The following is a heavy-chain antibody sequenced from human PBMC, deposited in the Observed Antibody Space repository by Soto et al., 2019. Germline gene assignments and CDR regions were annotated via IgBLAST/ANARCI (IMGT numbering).Heavy chain of an antibody. V-gene: IGHV1-18*01. Sequence: ASVKVSCKASGYTFTSYGISWVRQAPGQGLEWMGWISAYNGNTNYAQKLQGRVTMTTDTSTSTAYMELRSLRSDDTAVYYCARISSGWYEESFDYCGQGTLVTVSS. J-gene: IGHJ4*02. CDR1: GYTFTSYG. CDR2: ISAYNGNT. D-gene: IGHD6-19*01. CDR3: ARISSGWYEESFDY.